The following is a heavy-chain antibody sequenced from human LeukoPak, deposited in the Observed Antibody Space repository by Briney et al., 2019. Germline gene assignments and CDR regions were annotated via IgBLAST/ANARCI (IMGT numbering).Heavy chain of an antibody. CDR2: ISYDGATK. CDR1: GFTFSSYG. V-gene: IGHV3-30*19. J-gene: IGHJ4*02. CDR3: ARVRVPAAITSGIDY. Sequence: TGGSLRLSCAASGFTFSSYGMHWVRQAPGKGLEWVTVISYDGATKFYPDSVKGRFTISRDNSRNTLFLQMNRLRAEDTAVYYCARVRVPAAITSGIDYWGQGTLVTVSS. D-gene: IGHD2-2*02.